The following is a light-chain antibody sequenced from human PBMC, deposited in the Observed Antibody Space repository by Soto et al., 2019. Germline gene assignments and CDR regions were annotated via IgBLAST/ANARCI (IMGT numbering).Light chain of an antibody. CDR2: DAS. J-gene: IGKJ1*01. CDR1: QSISSW. V-gene: IGKV1-5*01. Sequence: DIQMTQSPSTLSASVGDRVTITCRASQSISSWLAWYQQKPGKAPKLLIYDASSLESGVPSRFSGSGSGTDFTLTISSLQPDDFATYYCQQYNSYERTCGQRTVVEIK. CDR3: QQYNSYERT.